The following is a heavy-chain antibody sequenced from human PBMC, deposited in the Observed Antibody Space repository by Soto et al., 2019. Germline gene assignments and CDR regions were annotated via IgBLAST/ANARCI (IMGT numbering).Heavy chain of an antibody. Sequence: KASETLSLTCTVSGGSISSYYWSWIRQPPGKGLEWIGYIYYSGSTNYNPSLKSRVTISVYTSKNQFSLKLSSVTAADTAVYYCARHAYYYDSWGQGTLVTVSS. V-gene: IGHV4-59*08. CDR3: ARHAYYYDS. CDR1: GGSISSYY. CDR2: IYYSGST. J-gene: IGHJ4*02. D-gene: IGHD3-22*01.